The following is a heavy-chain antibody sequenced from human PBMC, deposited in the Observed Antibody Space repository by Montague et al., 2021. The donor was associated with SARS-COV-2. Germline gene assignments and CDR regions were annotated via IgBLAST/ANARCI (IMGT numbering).Heavy chain of an antibody. CDR2: IYYRGST. D-gene: IGHD3-22*01. Sequence: SETLSLTCTVSGGSINSSNWSWIRHPPGKGLEWIGYIYYRGSTNYNPSLKSRVTISVDTSKNQYSLKLSSVTAADTAVYYCARATPGITMIVVVMTAIDYYFDYWGQGNLVTVSS. V-gene: IGHV4-59*12. CDR1: GGSINSSN. CDR3: ARATPGITMIVVVMTAIDYYFDY. J-gene: IGHJ4*02.